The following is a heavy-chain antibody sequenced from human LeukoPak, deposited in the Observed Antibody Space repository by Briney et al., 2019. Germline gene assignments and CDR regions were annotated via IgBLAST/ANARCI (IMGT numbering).Heavy chain of an antibody. CDR3: ARVTGYMIEDYFDY. J-gene: IGHJ4*02. Sequence: SETLSLTCTVSGYSISSGYYWSWIRQPPGKGLEWIGYIYYSGSTNYNPSLKSRVTISVDTSKNQFSLKLRSVTAADTAVYYCARVTGYMIEDYFDYWGQGTLVTVSS. V-gene: IGHV4-61*01. CDR1: GYSISSGYY. CDR2: IYYSGST. D-gene: IGHD3-22*01.